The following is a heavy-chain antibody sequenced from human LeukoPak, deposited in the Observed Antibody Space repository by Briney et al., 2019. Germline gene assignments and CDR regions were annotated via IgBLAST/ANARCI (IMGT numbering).Heavy chain of an antibody. V-gene: IGHV4-59*01. J-gene: IGHJ3*02. Sequence: PSETLSLTCTVSGGSIIRYYWSWIRQPPGKGLEWIGYISYSGSTNYNPSLKSRVTISVDTSKNQFSLKLSSVTAADTAVYYCARDDNPTAGDAFDIWGQGTMVTVSS. CDR2: ISYSGST. CDR1: GGSIIRYY. CDR3: ARDDNPTAGDAFDI. D-gene: IGHD1-14*01.